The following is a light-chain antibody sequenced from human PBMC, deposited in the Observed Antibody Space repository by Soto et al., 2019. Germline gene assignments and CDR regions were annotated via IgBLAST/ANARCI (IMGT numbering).Light chain of an antibody. CDR3: QQSYSNTRT. V-gene: IGKV1-39*01. Sequence: DIQITQSPSSLSASVGDRVTITCRASQSINSYLDWYPQKPGKAPKILIYAASSLKSGVPSRFSGSGSGTEFTLTISSLQPEDFATYYCQQSYSNTRTFGQGTKVDIK. J-gene: IGKJ1*01. CDR1: QSINSY. CDR2: AAS.